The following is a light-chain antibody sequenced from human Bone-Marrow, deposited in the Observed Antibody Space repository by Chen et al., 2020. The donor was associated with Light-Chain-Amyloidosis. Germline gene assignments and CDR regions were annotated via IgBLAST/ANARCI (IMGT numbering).Light chain of an antibody. CDR3: QVWDRSSDRPV. V-gene: IGLV3-21*02. CDR1: NIGSTS. Sequence: SYVLTQPSSVSVAPGQTATIACGGNNIGSTSVHWYQQTPGQAPLLVVYDDSDRPSGTPARVSGSNSGNTATLTISRVEAGDEADYYCQVWDRSSDRPVFGGGTKLTVL. J-gene: IGLJ3*02. CDR2: DDS.